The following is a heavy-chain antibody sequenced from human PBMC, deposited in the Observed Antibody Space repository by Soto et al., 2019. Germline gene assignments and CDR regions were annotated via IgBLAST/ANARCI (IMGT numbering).Heavy chain of an antibody. CDR3: ARENSSSWLFDY. CDR2: ISYDGSNK. J-gene: IGHJ4*02. D-gene: IGHD6-13*01. V-gene: IGHV3-30-3*01. Sequence: QVQLVESGGGVVQPGRSLRLSCAASGFTFSSYAMHWVRQALGKGLEWVAVISYDGSNKYYADSVKGRFTISRDNSKNTLYLQMNSLRAEDTAVYYCARENSSSWLFDYWGQGTLVTVSS. CDR1: GFTFSSYA.